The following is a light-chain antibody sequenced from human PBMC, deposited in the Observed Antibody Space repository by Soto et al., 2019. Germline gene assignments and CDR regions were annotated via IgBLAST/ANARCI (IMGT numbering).Light chain of an antibody. CDR2: GAS. Sequence: EMVMTQSPATLSVSPGERATLSCRASQSVSSNLAWYQQKPGQAPRLLIYGASTRATGIPARFSGSGSGTEFTLTINSLQTEDFGVYYCQQYNVWPQTFGQGTKVDIK. CDR3: QQYNVWPQT. CDR1: QSVSSN. V-gene: IGKV3-15*01. J-gene: IGKJ1*01.